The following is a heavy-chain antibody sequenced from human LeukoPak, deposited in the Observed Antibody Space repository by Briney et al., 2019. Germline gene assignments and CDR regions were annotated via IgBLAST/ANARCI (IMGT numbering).Heavy chain of an antibody. Sequence: GGSLRLSCAASGFTFSTYAMHWVRQAPGKGLVWVSTIKSDGRSASYADSVRGRFTISRDNAKNTVFLQMGSLRAEDTAVYYCAGDNSSVFDHWGQGALVTVSS. D-gene: IGHD6-6*01. V-gene: IGHV3-74*01. J-gene: IGHJ4*02. CDR3: AGDNSSVFDH. CDR2: IKSDGRSA. CDR1: GFTFSTYA.